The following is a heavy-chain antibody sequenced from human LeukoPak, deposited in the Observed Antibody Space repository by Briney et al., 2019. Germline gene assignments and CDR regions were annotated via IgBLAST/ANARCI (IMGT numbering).Heavy chain of an antibody. CDR2: ISYDGSNK. J-gene: IGHJ4*02. Sequence: GGSLRLSCAASGFTFSSYAMRWVRQAPGKGLEWVAVISYDGSNKYYADSVKGRFTISRDSPKNTLYLQMNSLRAEDTAVYYCARAAYDNSGYLTLWGQGTLVTVSS. CDR1: GFTFSSYA. D-gene: IGHD3-22*01. CDR3: ARAAYDNSGYLTL. V-gene: IGHV3-30*04.